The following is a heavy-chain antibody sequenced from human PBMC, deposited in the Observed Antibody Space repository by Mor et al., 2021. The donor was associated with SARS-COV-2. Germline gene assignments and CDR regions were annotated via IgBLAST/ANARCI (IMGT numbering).Heavy chain of an antibody. Sequence: GGETYYADSVNGRFTISRDNSKNTVYLQINSLRADDTAVYFCTGAGGNSYWGQGTLVSVSS. CDR3: TGAGGNSY. J-gene: IGHJ4*02. V-gene: IGHV3-66*01. CDR2: GGET.